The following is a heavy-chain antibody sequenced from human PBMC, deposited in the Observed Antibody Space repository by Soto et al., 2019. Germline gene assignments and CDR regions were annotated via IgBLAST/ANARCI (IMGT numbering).Heavy chain of an antibody. CDR2: FDPEDGET. V-gene: IGHV1-24*01. Sequence: GASVKVSCKVSGYTLTELSMHWVRQAPGKGLEWMGGFDPEDGETIYAQKFQGRVTMTEDTSTDTAYMELSSLRSEDTAVYYCATSKITMIVEDAFDIWGQGTMVTVSS. CDR3: ATSKITMIVEDAFDI. D-gene: IGHD3-22*01. J-gene: IGHJ3*02. CDR1: GYTLTELS.